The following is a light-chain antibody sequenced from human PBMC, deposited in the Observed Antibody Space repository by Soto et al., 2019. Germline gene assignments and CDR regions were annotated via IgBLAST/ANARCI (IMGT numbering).Light chain of an antibody. V-gene: IGKV3-15*01. J-gene: IGKJ1*01. CDR1: QSIRTN. CDR3: QQYFNWPLTWT. CDR2: GAS. Sequence: EIVLTQSPATRSVSAGETVTLSCRASQSIRTNVAWYQQIPGQSPRLLVYGASTRATGVPARFSGSGSGVEFTLTISSLQSEDSAFYYCQQYFNWPLTWTFGPGTK.